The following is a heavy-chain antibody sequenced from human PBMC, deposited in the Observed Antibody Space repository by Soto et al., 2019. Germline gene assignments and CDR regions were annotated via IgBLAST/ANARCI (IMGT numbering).Heavy chain of an antibody. CDR2: IWYDGSNK. D-gene: IGHD6-13*01. Sequence: GGSLRLSCAASGFTFSSYGMHWVRQAPGKGLEWVAVIWYDGSNKYYADSVKGRFTISRDNSKNTLYLQMNSLRAEDTAVYYCARDSSSWYYFDYWGQGTLVTVSS. CDR3: ARDSSSWYYFDY. J-gene: IGHJ4*02. V-gene: IGHV3-33*01. CDR1: GFTFSSYG.